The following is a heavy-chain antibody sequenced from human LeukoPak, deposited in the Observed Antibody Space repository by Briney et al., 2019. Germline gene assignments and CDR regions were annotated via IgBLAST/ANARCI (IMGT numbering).Heavy chain of an antibody. V-gene: IGHV3-74*01. CDR3: AKDGYSYGHNYFDY. CDR1: GFTFSSYW. D-gene: IGHD5-18*01. CDR2: INSDGSST. J-gene: IGHJ4*02. Sequence: GGSLRLSCAASGFTFSSYWMHWVRQAPGKGLVWVSRINSDGSSTSYADSVKGRFTISRDNSKNTLYLQMNSLRAEDTAVYYCAKDGYSYGHNYFDYWGQGTLVTVSS.